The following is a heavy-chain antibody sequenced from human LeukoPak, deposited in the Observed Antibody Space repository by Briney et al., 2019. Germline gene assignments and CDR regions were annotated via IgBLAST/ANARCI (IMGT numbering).Heavy chain of an antibody. CDR2: TKEDGSEK. CDR3: ARLGSRSDAFDI. Sequence: GGSLRLSCAASGFTFNSYWMSWVRQAPGKGLEWVGNTKEDGSEKYYADSVKGRLTISRDNSKNTLYLQMSSLRAEDTAVYYCARLGSRSDAFDIWGQGTMVTVSS. V-gene: IGHV3-7*05. D-gene: IGHD1-26*01. CDR1: GFTFNSYW. J-gene: IGHJ3*02.